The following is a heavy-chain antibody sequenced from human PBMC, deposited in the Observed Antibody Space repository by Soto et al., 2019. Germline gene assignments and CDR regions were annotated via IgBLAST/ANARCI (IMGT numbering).Heavy chain of an antibody. CDR2: IDGGNGNT. CDR1: GYTFTNYA. Sequence: QVQLVQSGAEVKQPGASVKVSCKASGYTFTNYAMHWVRQAPGQRLQWMGWIDGGNGNTEYSQSLQARVTITSDTSASTAYMELYSPRSEDSAVYYCARAPLFLGGTEYYFDHWGPGTLVTVSS. V-gene: IGHV1-3*01. D-gene: IGHD2-21*02. CDR3: ARAPLFLGGTEYYFDH. J-gene: IGHJ4*02.